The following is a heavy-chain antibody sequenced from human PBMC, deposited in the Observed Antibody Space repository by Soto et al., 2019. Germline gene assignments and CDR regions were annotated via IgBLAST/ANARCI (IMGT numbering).Heavy chain of an antibody. Sequence: QVQLVQSGGEVTKPGASVKVSCKSSGYTFTSYGVSWVRQAPGQGLEWLGWISVYTGNTKQAQKFQYRVTLPTEASTSTAYLELRNLRSDDTAVYYCARDRCTTDKCYTHHFDVWGQGTTVTVSS. CDR3: ARDRCTTDKCYTHHFDV. CDR2: ISVYTGNT. CDR1: GYTFTSYG. D-gene: IGHD2-8*01. J-gene: IGHJ6*02. V-gene: IGHV1-18*04.